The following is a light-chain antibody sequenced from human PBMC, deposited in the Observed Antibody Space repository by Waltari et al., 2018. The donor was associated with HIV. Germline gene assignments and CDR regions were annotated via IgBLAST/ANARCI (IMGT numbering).Light chain of an antibody. Sequence: EIVLTQSPATLSVSPGETAILSCRASQSINTFLAWYQQKPGQRPRLLIHDASIRATGIPARFRGSGFGTEFTLTITSLQSEDFAVYYCQQYNDWPPMYIFGQGTKLEIK. J-gene: IGKJ2*01. CDR1: QSINTF. CDR2: DAS. V-gene: IGKV3-15*01. CDR3: QQYNDWPPMYI.